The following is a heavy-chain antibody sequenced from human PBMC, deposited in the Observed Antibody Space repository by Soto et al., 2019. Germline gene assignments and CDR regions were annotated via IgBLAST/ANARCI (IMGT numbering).Heavy chain of an antibody. V-gene: IGHV3-33*01. Sequence: QVQLVESGGDVVQPGTSLRLSCEASGFTFNSFGMHWVRQAPGKGLEWVAVIWHDGTKKSYVDSVKRRFTISRDNSKDTLYLQMNNLRAEDTAVYYCARTGLQIVQATSYYYGLDVWGQGTTVTVSS. CDR2: IWHDGTKK. CDR1: GFTFNSFG. D-gene: IGHD2-8*01. J-gene: IGHJ6*02. CDR3: ARTGLQIVQATSYYYGLDV.